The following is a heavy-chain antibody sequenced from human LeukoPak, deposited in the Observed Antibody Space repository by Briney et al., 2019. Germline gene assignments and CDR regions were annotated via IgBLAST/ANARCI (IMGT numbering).Heavy chain of an antibody. CDR1: GGTFSSYA. V-gene: IGHV1-69*04. J-gene: IGHJ4*02. D-gene: IGHD1-26*01. CDR3: ARSAGGSYYGYFDY. Sequence: ASAKVSSKASGGTFSSYAISWVRQAPGQGLEWMGRIIPIIGIANYAQKFQGRVTITADKSTSTAYMELSSLRSEDTAVYYCARSAGGSYYGYFDYWGQGTLVTVSS. CDR2: IIPIIGIA.